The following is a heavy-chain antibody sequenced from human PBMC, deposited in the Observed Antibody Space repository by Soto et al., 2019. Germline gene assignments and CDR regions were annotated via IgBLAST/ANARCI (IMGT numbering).Heavy chain of an antibody. Sequence: SVKVSCKASGGTFSTYAISWVRQAPGQGLEWMGGVIPIFGTSTYAQNFQGRVTITADESTSTAYMELSSLRSEDTAVYYCARYEYGDYSSRDPYYYYYGMDVRGQRTKVTVSS. CDR2: VIPIFGTS. D-gene: IGHD4-17*01. CDR1: GGTFSTYA. V-gene: IGHV1-69*13. CDR3: ARYEYGDYSSRDPYYYYYGMDV. J-gene: IGHJ6*02.